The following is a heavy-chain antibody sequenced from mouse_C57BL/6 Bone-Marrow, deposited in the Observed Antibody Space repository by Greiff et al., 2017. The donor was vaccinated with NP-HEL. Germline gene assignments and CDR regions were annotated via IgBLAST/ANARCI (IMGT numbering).Heavy chain of an antibody. D-gene: IGHD2-4*01. CDR3: TRSIYYDYDWFAY. V-gene: IGHV1-5*01. Sequence: EVQRVESGTVLARPGASVKMSCKTSGYTFTSYWMHWVKQRPGQGLEWIGAIYPGNSDTSYNQKFKGKAKLTAVTSASTAYMELSSLTNEDSAVYYCTRSIYYDYDWFAYWGQGTLVTVSA. J-gene: IGHJ3*01. CDR2: IYPGNSDT. CDR1: GYTFTSYW.